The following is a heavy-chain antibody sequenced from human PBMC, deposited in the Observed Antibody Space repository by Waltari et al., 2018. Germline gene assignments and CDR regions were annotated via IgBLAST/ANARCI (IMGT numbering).Heavy chain of an antibody. J-gene: IGHJ5*02. CDR3: AKGSGSYEGFDP. CDR2: IRYDGSNK. V-gene: IGHV3-30*02. Sequence: QLVESGGGVVQPGGSLRLSFAASGFTFRSFGMHWVRQAPGKGLEWVTFIRYDGSNKYYADSVKGRFIISRDNSKNTVYLQMNSLRPEDAAVYYCAKGSGSYEGFDPWGQGTLVTVSS. CDR1: GFTFRSFG. D-gene: IGHD1-26*01.